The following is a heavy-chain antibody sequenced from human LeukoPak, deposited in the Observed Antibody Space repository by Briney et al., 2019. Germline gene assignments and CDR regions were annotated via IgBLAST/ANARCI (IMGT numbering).Heavy chain of an antibody. CDR2: ISYYGSNK. CDR3: AGAPAYGDYRPCYFDY. Sequence: SGRSLTLSCAASGCTFSSYAKHWIRHAPGQGLERVSVISYYGSNKYYADSVKGRSTISRDNSKNTPYLQMNSLMAEETAVYYCAGAPAYGDYRPCYFDYWGQGTLVTVSS. D-gene: IGHD4-17*01. V-gene: IGHV3-30-3*01. J-gene: IGHJ4*02. CDR1: GCTFSSYA.